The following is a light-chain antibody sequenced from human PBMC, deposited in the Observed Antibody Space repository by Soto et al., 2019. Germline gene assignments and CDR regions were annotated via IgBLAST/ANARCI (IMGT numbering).Light chain of an antibody. V-gene: IGKV3-15*01. Sequence: EIVMTQSPATLSVSPGERATLSCRASQSVSSNLAWYQQKPGQAPRLLIYGASTRATGIPARFSGSGSGTEFTLTISSRQSEDFAVYYWKQYNNGPPKTFGQGTKVEIK. CDR2: GAS. CDR3: KQYNNGPPKT. CDR1: QSVSSN. J-gene: IGKJ1*01.